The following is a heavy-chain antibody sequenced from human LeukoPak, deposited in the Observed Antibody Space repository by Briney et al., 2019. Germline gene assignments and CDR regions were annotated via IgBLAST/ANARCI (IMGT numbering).Heavy chain of an antibody. CDR2: INHSGST. V-gene: IGHV4-34*01. D-gene: IGHD3-10*01. J-gene: IGHJ4*02. CDR3: ARAPMVRGRTAADY. CDR1: GGSFNGYY. Sequence: SETLSLTCAVYGGSFNGYYWSWIRQPPGKGLEWIGEINHSGSTNYNPSLKSRVTISVDTSKNQFSLKLSSVTAADTAVYYCARAPMVRGRTAADYWGQGTLVTVSS.